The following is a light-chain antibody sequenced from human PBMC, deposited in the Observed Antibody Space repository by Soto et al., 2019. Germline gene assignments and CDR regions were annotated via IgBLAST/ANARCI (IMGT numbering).Light chain of an antibody. CDR3: QQYAGHSWA. J-gene: IGKJ1*01. Sequence: DIQMTQSPSTLSASVGDRVTITCRASQNIDSWLAWYQHKPGQAPTLLIYQASILQTGVPSRFSGSGSGTEFSLAISSLQPDDFATYYCQQYAGHSWAFGQGTKMETK. V-gene: IGKV1-5*03. CDR2: QAS. CDR1: QNIDSW.